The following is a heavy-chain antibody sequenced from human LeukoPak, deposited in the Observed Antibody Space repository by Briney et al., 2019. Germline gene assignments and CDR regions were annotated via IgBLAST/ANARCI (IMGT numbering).Heavy chain of an antibody. J-gene: IGHJ6*03. D-gene: IGHD6-19*01. Sequence: GESLNTSCKVSGYNFTNFWIGWVRQMPGEGLGWMGIIFPGDADTRYSPSFQGPVTISADKSISTAYLQWSSLKASDTAIYYCARLYTSGWYPPGYYYHYYMDVWGKGTTVTISS. V-gene: IGHV5-51*01. CDR1: GYNFTNFW. CDR3: ARLYTSGWYPPGYYYHYYMDV. CDR2: IFPGDADT.